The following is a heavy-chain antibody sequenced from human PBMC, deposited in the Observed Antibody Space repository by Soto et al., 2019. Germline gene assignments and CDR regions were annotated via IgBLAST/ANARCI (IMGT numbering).Heavy chain of an antibody. Sequence: ASVKVSCKASGYTFTSYGISWVRQAPGQGXEWMGWISAYNGNTNYAQKLQGRVTMTTDTSTSTAYMELRSLRSDDTAVYYCARYLRYYYDSSGYYYADYYFDYWGQGTLVTVSS. CDR3: ARYLRYYYDSSGYYYADYYFDY. CDR1: GYTFTSYG. D-gene: IGHD3-22*01. J-gene: IGHJ4*02. CDR2: ISAYNGNT. V-gene: IGHV1-18*01.